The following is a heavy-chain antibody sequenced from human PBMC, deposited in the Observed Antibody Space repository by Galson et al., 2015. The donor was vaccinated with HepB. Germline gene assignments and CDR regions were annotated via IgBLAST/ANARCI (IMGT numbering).Heavy chain of an antibody. D-gene: IGHD3-3*01. CDR1: GYTFTSYA. CDR3: ARLYYDFWSGYLAPYNWFDP. V-gene: IGHV1-3*01. J-gene: IGHJ5*02. Sequence: SVKVSCKASGYTFTSYAMHWVRQAPGQRLEWMGWINAGNGNTKYSQKFRGRVTITRDTSASTAYMELSSLRSEDTAVYYCARLYYDFWSGYLAPYNWFDPWGQGTLVTVSS. CDR2: INAGNGNT.